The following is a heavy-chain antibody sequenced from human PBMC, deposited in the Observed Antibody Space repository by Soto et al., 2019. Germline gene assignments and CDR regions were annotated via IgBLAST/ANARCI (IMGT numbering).Heavy chain of an antibody. Sequence: EVQLLESGGGLVQPGGSLRLSCAASGFTFSSYAMSWVRQAPGKGLEWVSAISGSGGSTYYADSVKGRFTISRDNSKNTLYLQMNSLRAEDTAVYYCAKDEVGAVYYSYSGMDVWGQGTTVTVSS. CDR3: AKDEVGAVYYSYSGMDV. D-gene: IGHD1-26*01. V-gene: IGHV3-23*01. CDR1: GFTFSSYA. J-gene: IGHJ6*02. CDR2: ISGSGGST.